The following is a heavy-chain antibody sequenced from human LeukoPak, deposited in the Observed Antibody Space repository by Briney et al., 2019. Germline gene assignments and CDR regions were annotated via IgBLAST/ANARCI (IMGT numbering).Heavy chain of an antibody. CDR2: INPNSGGT. Sequence: ASVKVSCKASGYIFTGYYIQWVRQAPGQGLEWVGWINPNSGGTNHAQKFQGRVTLTRDTSISTAFMELTRLTSDDTAVYYCARDAASGTGWFAPWGQGTLVTVSS. CDR1: GYIFTGYY. CDR3: ARDAASGTGWFAP. V-gene: IGHV1-2*02. J-gene: IGHJ5*01. D-gene: IGHD3-10*01.